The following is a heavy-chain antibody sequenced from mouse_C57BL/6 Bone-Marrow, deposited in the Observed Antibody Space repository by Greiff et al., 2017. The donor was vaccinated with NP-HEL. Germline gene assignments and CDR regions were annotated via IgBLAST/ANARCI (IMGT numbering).Heavy chain of an antibody. J-gene: IGHJ4*01. CDR3: ARVFYYGYAMDY. CDR2: ISDGGSYT. V-gene: IGHV5-4*03. Sequence: EVKVVESGGGLVKPGGSLKLSCAASGFTFSSYAMSWVRQTPEKRLEWVATISDGGSYTYYPDNVKGRFTISRDNAKNNLYLQMIHLKSEDTAMYYCARVFYYGYAMDYWGQGTSVTVSS. CDR1: GFTFSSYA. D-gene: IGHD1-1*01.